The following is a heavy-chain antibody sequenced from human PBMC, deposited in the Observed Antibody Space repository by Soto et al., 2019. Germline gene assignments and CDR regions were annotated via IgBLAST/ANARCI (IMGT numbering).Heavy chain of an antibody. J-gene: IGHJ3*02. CDR1: GFTFSSYR. CDR2: ISSSSSYI. D-gene: IGHD1-26*01. V-gene: IGHV3-21*01. Sequence: GGSLRLCCAASGFTFSSYRMNWVRLAPGKGLEWVSSISSSSSYIYYADSVKGRFTISRDNAKNSLYLQMNSLRAEDTAVYYCARDRGTRGAYAIWGQGTIDTGSS. CDR3: ARDRGTRGAYAI.